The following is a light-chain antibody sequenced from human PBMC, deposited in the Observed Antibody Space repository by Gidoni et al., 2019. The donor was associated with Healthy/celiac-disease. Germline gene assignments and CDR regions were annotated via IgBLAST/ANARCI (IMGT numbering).Light chain of an antibody. Sequence: DIKLTQSPSFLSASVGDRVTITCRASQGISSYLAWYQQKPGKAPKLLSYAASTLHSGVPSRFRGSGSGTEFTLTISSLQPEDFSTYYCQQLNSYPATFGQGTRLEIK. V-gene: IGKV1-9*01. CDR1: QGISSY. J-gene: IGKJ5*01. CDR3: QQLNSYPAT. CDR2: AAS.